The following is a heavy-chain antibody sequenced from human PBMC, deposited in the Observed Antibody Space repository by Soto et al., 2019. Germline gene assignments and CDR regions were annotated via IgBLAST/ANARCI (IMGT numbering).Heavy chain of an antibody. Sequence: QLQLQESGSGLVKPSQPLSLTCAVSGGSISSGGYSWSWIRQPPGKGLEWIGYIYHSGSTYYNPSLKSRVTISVDRSKNQFSLKLSSVTAADTAVYYCARGVVPAATYYYYYGMDVWGQGTTVTVSS. D-gene: IGHD2-2*01. J-gene: IGHJ6*02. V-gene: IGHV4-30-2*01. CDR3: ARGVVPAATYYYYYGMDV. CDR2: IYHSGST. CDR1: GGSISSGGYS.